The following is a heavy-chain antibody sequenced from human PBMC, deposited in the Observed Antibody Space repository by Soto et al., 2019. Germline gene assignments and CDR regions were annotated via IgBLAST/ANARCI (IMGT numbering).Heavy chain of an antibody. V-gene: IGHV3-23*01. Sequence: PGGSLRLSCAASGFNFRSYAMSWVRRAPGKGLEWVSAISGSGGTSYFADSVRGRFTISRDNSKNTLYLQLSSLRVEDTAEYFCAKGRGSSWTIDYWGHGTLVTVS. D-gene: IGHD6-13*01. CDR1: GFNFRSYA. CDR2: ISGSGGTS. CDR3: AKGRGSSWTIDY. J-gene: IGHJ4*01.